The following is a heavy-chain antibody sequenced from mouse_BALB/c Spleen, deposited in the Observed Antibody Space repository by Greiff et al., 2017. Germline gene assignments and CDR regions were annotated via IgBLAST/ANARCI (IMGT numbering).Heavy chain of an antibody. CDR2: IYPGGGYT. CDR3: AREVLHYAMDY. Sequence: VQLQQSGAELVRPGTSVKISCKASGYTFTNYWLGWVKQRPGHGLEWIGDIYPGGGYTNYNEKFKGKATLTADTSSSTAYMQLSSLTSEDSAVYFCAREVLHYAMDYWGQGTSVTVSS. CDR1: GYTFTNYW. V-gene: IGHV1-63*02. J-gene: IGHJ4*01. D-gene: IGHD1-1*01.